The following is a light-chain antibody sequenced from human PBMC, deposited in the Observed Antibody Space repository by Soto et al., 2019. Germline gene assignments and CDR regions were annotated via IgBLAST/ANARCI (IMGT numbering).Light chain of an antibody. Sequence: EIVLTQSPGTLSVSPGERATLSCRASQSISSNYLAWYQQKPGQAPSLLIYGASSRATGIPDRFSGSGSGTDFTLTISCLEPEDSAIYDCQQYGSWTFGQGTKVEIK. CDR1: QSISSNY. CDR3: QQYGSWT. J-gene: IGKJ1*01. V-gene: IGKV3-20*01. CDR2: GAS.